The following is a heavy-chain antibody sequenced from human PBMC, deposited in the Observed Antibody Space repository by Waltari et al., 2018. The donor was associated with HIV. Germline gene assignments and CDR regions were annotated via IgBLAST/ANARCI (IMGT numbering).Heavy chain of an antibody. CDR2: IYHSGIT. CDR3: ESRSYCSGGSCPYYYYGMDV. CDR1: GGSISSSNW. J-gene: IGHJ6*02. Sequence: QVQLQESGPGLVKPSGTLSLTCAVSGGSISSSNWWRWVRQPPGKGLEWIGEIYHSGITNNTPSLKSRVTISVDKSKNQCSLSLGFVTAADTAVYYCESRSYCSGGSCPYYYYGMDVWGQGTTVTVSS. V-gene: IGHV4-4*02. D-gene: IGHD2-15*01.